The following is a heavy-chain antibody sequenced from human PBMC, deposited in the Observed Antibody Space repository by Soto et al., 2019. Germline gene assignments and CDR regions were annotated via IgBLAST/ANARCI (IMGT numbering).Heavy chain of an antibody. CDR2: IDPSDSQT. Sequence: PVASLRISCKVSGYSFAGYWITWVRQKPGKGVEWMGRIDPSDSQTYYSPSFRGHVTISVTKSITTVFLQWSSLRASDTAMYYCARQIYDSDTGPNFQYYFDSWGQGTPVTVSS. CDR3: ARQIYDSDTGPNFQYYFDS. D-gene: IGHD3-22*01. J-gene: IGHJ4*02. CDR1: GYSFAGYW. V-gene: IGHV5-10-1*01.